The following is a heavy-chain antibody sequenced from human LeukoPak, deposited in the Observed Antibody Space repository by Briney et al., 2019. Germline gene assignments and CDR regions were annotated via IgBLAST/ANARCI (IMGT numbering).Heavy chain of an antibody. CDR1: GFTFTTYS. CDR2: ISSGSSAI. D-gene: IGHD2-21*02. V-gene: IGHV3-21*04. CDR3: ANVVTALPTSVFDY. Sequence: GGSLRLSCAASGFTFTTYSMTWVRQAPGKGLEWVSIISSGSSAIFSADALKGRFTISRDNSKNTLYLQMNSLRAEDTAVYYCANVVTALPTSVFDYWGQGTLVTVSS. J-gene: IGHJ4*02.